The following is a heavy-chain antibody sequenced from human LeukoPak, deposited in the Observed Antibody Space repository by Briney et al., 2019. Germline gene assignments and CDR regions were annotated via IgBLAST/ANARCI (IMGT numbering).Heavy chain of an antibody. CDR2: INPNSGGT. J-gene: IGHJ4*02. D-gene: IGHD6-19*01. V-gene: IGHV1-2*02. CDR3: TRDHDSSGWWVY. Sequence: ASVKVSCKASGYNFIDHYIHWVRQAPGQGLEWMGWINPNSGGTNYVQKFQGRVTMTRDTSISTAYMELSRLRSDDTAVYYCTRDHDSSGWWVYWGQGTLVTVSS. CDR1: GYNFIDHY.